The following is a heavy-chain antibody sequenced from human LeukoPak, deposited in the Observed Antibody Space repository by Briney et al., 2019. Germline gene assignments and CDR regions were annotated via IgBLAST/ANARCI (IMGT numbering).Heavy chain of an antibody. D-gene: IGHD6-6*01. CDR1: GYTFTSYY. J-gene: IGHJ4*02. Sequence: ASVKVSCKASGYTFTSYYMHWVRQAPGQGLEWRGIINPSGGSTSYAQKFQGRVTMTRDMSTSTVYMELSSLRSEDTAVYYCASILSIAADRQDDYWGQGTLVTVSS. CDR2: INPSGGST. V-gene: IGHV1-46*01. CDR3: ASILSIAADRQDDY.